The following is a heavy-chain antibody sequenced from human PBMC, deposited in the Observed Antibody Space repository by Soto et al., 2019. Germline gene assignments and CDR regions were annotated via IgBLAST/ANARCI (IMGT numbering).Heavy chain of an antibody. J-gene: IGHJ3*02. Sequence: RGESLKISCKGSGYSFTSYWIAWVRQMPGKGLEWMGIIYPGDSAIRYGPSFQGQVTISADKSIGTAYLQWSSLKASDTAMYYCARQRGRAPTFDIWRQGTMVTVSS. V-gene: IGHV5-51*01. D-gene: IGHD2-15*01. CDR1: GYSFTSYW. CDR2: IYPGDSAI. CDR3: ARQRGRAPTFDI.